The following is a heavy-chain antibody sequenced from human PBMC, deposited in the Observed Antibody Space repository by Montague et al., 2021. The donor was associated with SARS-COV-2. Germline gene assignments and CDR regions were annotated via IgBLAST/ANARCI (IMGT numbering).Heavy chain of an antibody. CDR1: GFSLSTSGMG. Sequence: PALVKPTQTLTLTCTFSGFSLSTSGMGVGWIRQPPGKALEWLARIDWDDDKRYSTSLKTRLTITKDTSKNQVVLTMTNMDPVDTATYYCARDHYDILAVYYNWFDPWGQGTLVTVSS. J-gene: IGHJ5*02. V-gene: IGHV2-70*04. D-gene: IGHD3-9*01. CDR3: ARDHYDILAVYYNWFDP. CDR2: IDWDDDK.